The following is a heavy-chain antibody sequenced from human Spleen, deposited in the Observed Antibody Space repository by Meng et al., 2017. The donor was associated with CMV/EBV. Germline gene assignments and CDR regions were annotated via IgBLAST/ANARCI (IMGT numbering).Heavy chain of an antibody. CDR3: AKISGYYASGNYYNDY. CDR1: GFTFSSYD. CDR2: IRYDGSDK. J-gene: IGHJ4*02. V-gene: IGHV3-30*02. D-gene: IGHD3-10*01. Sequence: GESLKISCAASGFTFSSYDMHWDRQAPGKGLEWVAFIRYDGSDKFYADSVKGRFTISRDNSKNTVYLQMNSLRAEDTAVYYCAKISGYYASGNYYNDYWGQGTLVTVSS.